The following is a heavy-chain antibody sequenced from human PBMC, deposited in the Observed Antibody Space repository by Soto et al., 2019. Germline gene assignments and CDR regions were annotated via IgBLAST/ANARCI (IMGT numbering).Heavy chain of an antibody. D-gene: IGHD6-6*01. J-gene: IGHJ4*02. CDR1: GFTFSSYD. CDR2: IGTAGDT. V-gene: IGHV3-13*01. CDR3: ARTSMLPSSSPPYYFDY. Sequence: GGSLRLSCAASGFTFSSYDMHWVRQATGKGLEWVSAIGTAGDTYYPGSVKGRFTISRENAKNSLYLQMNSLRAEDTAVYYCARTSMLPSSSPPYYFDYWGQGTLVTVSS.